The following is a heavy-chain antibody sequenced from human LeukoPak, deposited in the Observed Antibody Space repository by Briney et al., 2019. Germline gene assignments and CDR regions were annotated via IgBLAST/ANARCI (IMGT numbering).Heavy chain of an antibody. Sequence: GASVKVSCKTSGYTFTSYDINWVRQATGQGLEWVGWMSPNSGYTGYAPKFQGRVTMTRDTSIGTAYMELNSLRSDDTAVYFCARNLYGTGDFGYWGQGTPVTVSS. J-gene: IGHJ4*02. V-gene: IGHV1-8*01. CDR1: GYTFTSYD. CDR2: MSPNSGYT. CDR3: ARNLYGTGDFGY. D-gene: IGHD7-27*01.